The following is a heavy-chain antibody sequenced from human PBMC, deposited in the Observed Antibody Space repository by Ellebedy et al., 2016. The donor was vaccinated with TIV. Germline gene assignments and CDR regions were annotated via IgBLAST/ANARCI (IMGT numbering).Heavy chain of an antibody. V-gene: IGHV3-23*01. D-gene: IGHD6-19*01. CDR3: AKGRGGGSDSSAPRYYFDS. CDR1: VFTFNNYA. Sequence: PGGSLRLSCAASVFTFNNYAMSWVRQAPGKGLEWVSTISHTGSRTYYANSVEGRFIISRDNSKRTLYLQMNSLRAEDTAVYYCAKGRGGGSDSSAPRYYFDSWGLGTLVTVSS. CDR2: ISHTGSRT. J-gene: IGHJ4*02.